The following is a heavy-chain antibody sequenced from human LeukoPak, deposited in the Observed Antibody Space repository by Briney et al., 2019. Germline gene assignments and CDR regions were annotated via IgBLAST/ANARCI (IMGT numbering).Heavy chain of an antibody. CDR1: GFSLSTSGMR. CDR2: IDWDDDK. Sequence: SGPALVKPTQTLTLTCTFSGFSLSTSGMRVSWIRQPPGKALEWLARIDWDDDKFYSTSLKTRLTISKDTSKNQVVLTMTNMDPVDTATYYCVRHVIGPLYSSGWYFGYWGQGTLVTVSS. CDR3: VRHVIGPLYSSGWYFGY. D-gene: IGHD6-19*01. V-gene: IGHV2-70*04. J-gene: IGHJ4*02.